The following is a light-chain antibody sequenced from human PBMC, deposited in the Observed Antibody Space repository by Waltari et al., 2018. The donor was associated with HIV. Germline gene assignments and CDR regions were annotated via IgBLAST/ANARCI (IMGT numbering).Light chain of an antibody. CDR2: AAS. CDR1: QSVSSNY. Sequence: EIVLTQSPGTLSLSPGERATLSCRASQSVSSNYFAWYQQEPGQAPRLLIYAASSRATGIPDRFSGSGSGTDFTLTISRLEPEDFAVYYCQQYGSSPYTFGQGTNLEIK. CDR3: QQYGSSPYT. J-gene: IGKJ2*01. V-gene: IGKV3-20*01.